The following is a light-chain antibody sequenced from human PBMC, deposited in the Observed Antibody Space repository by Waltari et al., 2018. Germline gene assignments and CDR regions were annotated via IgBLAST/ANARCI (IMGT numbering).Light chain of an antibody. V-gene: IGKV3-11*01. CDR3: QQRSDWLYT. Sequence: EIVLTQSPATLSLSPGERATLSSRASQSISSYLAWYQLKPGQAPRLLLYDASNRATGIPARFSGSGSGTDFTLTISSLEPEDFAVYYCQQRSDWLYTFGQGTKLEIK. CDR1: QSISSY. J-gene: IGKJ2*01. CDR2: DAS.